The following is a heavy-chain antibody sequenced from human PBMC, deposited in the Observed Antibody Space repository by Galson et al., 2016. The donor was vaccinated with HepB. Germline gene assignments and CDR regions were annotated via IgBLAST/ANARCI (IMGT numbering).Heavy chain of an antibody. CDR1: GFTFSSSW. D-gene: IGHD5-12*01. Sequence: SLRLSCAASGFTFSSSWMHWVRQAPGKGLVWVSRINSDGSSTNYADSVKGRVTISRDNAKNTLYLQMNNLRAEDTAVYYCARVFVSSGYGIWGQGTMVTVSS. CDR3: ARVFVSSGYGI. V-gene: IGHV3-74*01. J-gene: IGHJ3*02. CDR2: INSDGSST.